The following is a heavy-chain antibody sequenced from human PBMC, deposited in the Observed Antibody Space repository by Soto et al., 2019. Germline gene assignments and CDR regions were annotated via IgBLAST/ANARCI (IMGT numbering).Heavy chain of an antibody. D-gene: IGHD2-21*01. CDR1: GGSFRGYY. CDR2: INHSGST. CDR3: ARDKIPGLFDY. Sequence: SETLSLTCAVYGGSFRGYYWTWIRQPPGTGLEWIGEINHSGSTNYNPSLKSRVTISVDTSKNQFSLKLTSVTAADTAVYYCARDKIPGLFDYWGQAPLVTVSS. J-gene: IGHJ4*02. V-gene: IGHV4-34*01.